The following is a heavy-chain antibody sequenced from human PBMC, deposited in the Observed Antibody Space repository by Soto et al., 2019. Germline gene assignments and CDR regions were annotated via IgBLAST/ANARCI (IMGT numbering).Heavy chain of an antibody. V-gene: IGHV1-58*01. J-gene: IGHJ6*02. CDR3: ARGRPGDDFWSGRPFYYGMDV. D-gene: IGHD3-3*01. CDR2: IVVGSGNT. CDR1: GFTFTSSA. Sequence: SVKVSFKASGFTFTSSAVQWVRQARGQRLEWIGWIVVGSGNTNYAQKFQERVTITRDMSTSTAYMELSSLRSEDTAVYYCARGRPGDDFWSGRPFYYGMDVWGQGTTVTVSS.